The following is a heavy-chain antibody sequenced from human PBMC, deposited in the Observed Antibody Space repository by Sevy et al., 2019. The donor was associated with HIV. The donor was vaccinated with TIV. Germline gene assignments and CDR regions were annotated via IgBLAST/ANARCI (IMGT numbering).Heavy chain of an antibody. Sequence: GGSLRLSCVASEFSFKSYWMSWVRQAPGKGLEWVANINQEGKEKHYVGSVKGRFTISRDNGKNSICLQMNSLRVEDTAVYYCARTCAYAETYPYDYGMDVWGQGTTVTVSS. V-gene: IGHV3-7*01. D-gene: IGHD4-17*01. J-gene: IGHJ6*02. CDR1: EFSFKSYW. CDR3: ARTCAYAETYPYDYGMDV. CDR2: INQEGKEK.